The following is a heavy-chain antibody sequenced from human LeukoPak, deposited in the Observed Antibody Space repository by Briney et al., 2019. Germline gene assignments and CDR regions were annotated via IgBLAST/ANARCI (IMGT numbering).Heavy chain of an antibody. CDR1: GGSISSGGYS. CDR2: IHYDGST. V-gene: IGHV4-61*08. Sequence: PSQTLSLTCAVSGGSISSGGYSWSWIRQPPGKGLEWIGHIHYDGSTNYNPSLKSRVTILVDTSKKQFTLKLRSVTAADTAVYFCARKSPYCNGGSCYPSNFDLWGQGTLVTVSS. D-gene: IGHD2-15*01. CDR3: ARKSPYCNGGSCYPSNFDL. J-gene: IGHJ4*02.